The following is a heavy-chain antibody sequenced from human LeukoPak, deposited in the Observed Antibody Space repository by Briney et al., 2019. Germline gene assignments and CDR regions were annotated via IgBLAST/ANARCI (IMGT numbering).Heavy chain of an antibody. J-gene: IGHJ3*02. CDR3: ARHDI. V-gene: IGHV4-39*07. CDR2: IYYDGST. CDR1: GGSISSSSYY. Sequence: SETLSLTCIVSGGSISSSSYYWGWIRQPPGKGLEWIGSIYYDGSTYYNPSLKSRVTMSVDTSKNQFSLKVSSVTAADTAVYYCARHDIWGQGTMVTVSS.